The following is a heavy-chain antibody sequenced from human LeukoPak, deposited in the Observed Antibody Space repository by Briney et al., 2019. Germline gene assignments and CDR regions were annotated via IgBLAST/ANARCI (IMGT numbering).Heavy chain of an antibody. CDR2: INHSGST. V-gene: IGHV4-34*01. D-gene: IGHD3-22*01. CDR3: ARGSYYYDL. J-gene: IGHJ4*02. CDR1: GGSFSGYY. Sequence: SETLSLTCAVYGGSFSGYYWSWIRQPPGKGLEWIGEINHSGSTNYNPSLKSRVTISVDTSKNQFSLKLSSVTAADTAEYYCARGSYYYDLWGQGTLVTVSS.